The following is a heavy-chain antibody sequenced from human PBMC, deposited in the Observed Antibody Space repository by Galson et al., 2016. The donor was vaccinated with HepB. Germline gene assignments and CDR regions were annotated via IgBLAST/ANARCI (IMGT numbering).Heavy chain of an antibody. Sequence: QSGAEVKKPGESLKISCKASGYNFTKQWIGWVRQMPGKGLEWMGIIYPGDSDTRYGPSFEGQVTVSADKSITTAFLPWNRLEASDTAMYYCTSSGYTWNSLPYWGQGTLVTVSS. CDR3: TSSGYTWNSLPY. CDR2: IYPGDSDT. D-gene: IGHD1-7*01. CDR1: GYNFTKQW. V-gene: IGHV5-51*03. J-gene: IGHJ4*01.